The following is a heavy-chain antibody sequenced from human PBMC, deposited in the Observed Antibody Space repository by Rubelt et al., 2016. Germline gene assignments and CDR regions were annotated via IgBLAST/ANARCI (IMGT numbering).Heavy chain of an antibody. J-gene: IGHJ4*02. Sequence: QVQLQQWGAGLLKPSETLSLTCTVSGGSISSYYWSWIRQPPGKGLEWIGYIYYSGSTNYNPSLKSRVTISVDTSKNQFSLKLSSVTAADTAVYYCARVDYGDYYFDYWGQGTLVTVSS. CDR2: IYYSGST. CDR3: ARVDYGDYYFDY. D-gene: IGHD4-17*01. CDR1: GGSISSYY. V-gene: IGHV4-59*01.